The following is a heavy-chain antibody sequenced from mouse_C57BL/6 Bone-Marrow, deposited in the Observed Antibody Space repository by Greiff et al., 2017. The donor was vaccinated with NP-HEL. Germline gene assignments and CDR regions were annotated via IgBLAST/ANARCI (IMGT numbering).Heavy chain of an antibody. Sequence: QVQLQQSGAELVRPGASVKLSCKASGYTFTDYYINWVKQRPGQGLEWIARIYPGSGNTYYNEKFKGKATLTAEKSSSTAYMQLSSLTSEDSAVYFCARSDYGSRFDYWGQGTTLTVSS. CDR3: ARSDYGSRFDY. CDR1: GYTFTDYY. J-gene: IGHJ2*01. D-gene: IGHD1-1*02. V-gene: IGHV1-76*01. CDR2: IYPGSGNT.